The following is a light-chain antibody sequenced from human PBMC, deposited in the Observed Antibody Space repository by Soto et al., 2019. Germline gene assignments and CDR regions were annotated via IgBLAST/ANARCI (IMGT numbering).Light chain of an antibody. J-gene: IGKJ5*01. CDR2: GAS. Sequence: DIQMTQSPSSVSASVGDRITITCRASQGVGRWLAWYQQKPGKAPKLLIYGASNLQSGVPSRFSGSGSGTDFTLTISSLQPEDFVTYYCQQANSFPITFGQGTRLEIK. CDR1: QGVGRW. CDR3: QQANSFPIT. V-gene: IGKV1-12*01.